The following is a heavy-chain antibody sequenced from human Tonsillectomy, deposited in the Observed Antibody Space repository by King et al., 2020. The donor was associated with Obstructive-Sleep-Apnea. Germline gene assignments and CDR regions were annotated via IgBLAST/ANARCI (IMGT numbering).Heavy chain of an antibody. Sequence: VQLQESGPGLVKPSQTLSLTCTVSGGSISSGDYYWSWIRQHPGKGLEWSWYISYSGSTHYKPSLKSRVAISVDTPKNQFSLKLSSVTAADTAVYYCARDSPPSKFYYGMDVWGQGTTVTVSS. CDR1: GGSISSGDYY. V-gene: IGHV4-31*03. CDR2: ISYSGST. CDR3: ARDSPPSKFYYGMDV. J-gene: IGHJ6*02.